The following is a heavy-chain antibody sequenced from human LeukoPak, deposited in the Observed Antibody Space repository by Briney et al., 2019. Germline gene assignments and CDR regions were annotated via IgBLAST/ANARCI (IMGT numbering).Heavy chain of an antibody. V-gene: IGHV4-59*01. CDR1: GGSISSYY. D-gene: IGHD6-19*01. CDR3: ARYGSGWYVDY. J-gene: IGHJ4*02. CDR2: IYYSGST. Sequence: SETLSLTCTVSGGSISSYYWSWIRQPPGKGLEWIGYIYYSGSTNYNPSLKSRVTISVDTSKNQFSLKLSSVTGADTAVYYCARYGSGWYVDYWGQGTLVTVSS.